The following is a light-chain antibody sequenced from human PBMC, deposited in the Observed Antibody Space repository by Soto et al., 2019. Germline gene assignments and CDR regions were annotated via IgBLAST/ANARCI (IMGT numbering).Light chain of an antibody. CDR2: EAT. Sequence: QSALTQPASVSVSPGQSITISCAGTRSDIGASNSVSWYQHLPGRSPTLIIYEATNRPSGVSERFSGSKAGDTASLTISGLQADDESEYFCISYKTDDTFVFGGGTKVTVL. CDR3: ISYKTDDTFV. CDR1: RSDIGASNS. V-gene: IGLV2-14*01. J-gene: IGLJ1*01.